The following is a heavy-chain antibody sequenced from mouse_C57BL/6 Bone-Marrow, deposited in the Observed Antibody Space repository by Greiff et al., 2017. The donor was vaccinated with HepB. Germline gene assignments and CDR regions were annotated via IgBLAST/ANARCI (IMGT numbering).Heavy chain of an antibody. Sequence: QVQLQQSGAELVKPGASVKLSCKASGYTFTSYWMHWVKQRPGQGLEWIGMIHPNSGSTNYNEKFKSKATLTVDKSSSTAYMQLSSLTSEDSAVYYCARSPITTVVATDYAMDYWGQGTSVTVSS. CDR3: ARSPITTVVATDYAMDY. D-gene: IGHD1-1*01. CDR2: IHPNSGST. J-gene: IGHJ4*01. V-gene: IGHV1-64*01. CDR1: GYTFTSYW.